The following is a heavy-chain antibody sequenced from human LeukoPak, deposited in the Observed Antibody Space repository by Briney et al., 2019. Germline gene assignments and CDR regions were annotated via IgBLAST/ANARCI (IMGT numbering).Heavy chain of an antibody. CDR3: ARRQRRYCTGTSCYADAFDI. CDR2: VFHIGET. J-gene: IGHJ3*02. V-gene: IGHV4-59*08. CDR1: GGSITNYY. Sequence: PSETLSLTCTVSGGSITNYYWNWIRQPPGKGLEWIEYVFHIGETSYNPSLKSRIIISVDTSKNQFSLTLSSVTAADTAVYYCARRQRRYCTGTSCYADAFDIWGQGTMVTVSS. D-gene: IGHD2-2*01.